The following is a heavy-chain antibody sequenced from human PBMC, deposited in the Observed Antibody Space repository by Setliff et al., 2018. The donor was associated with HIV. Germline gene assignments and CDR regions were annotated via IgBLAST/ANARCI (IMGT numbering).Heavy chain of an antibody. V-gene: IGHV4-38-2*02. CDR3: AREEWLDPPGYYYMDV. D-gene: IGHD6-19*01. CDR2: IYHSGST. Sequence: LTCAVSAYSISSGYYWGWIRQPPGKGLEWIGSIYHSGSTYYNPSLKSRVTISVDTSKNQFSLKLSSVTAADTAVYYCAREEWLDPPGYYYMDVWAKGTTVTVS. J-gene: IGHJ6*03. CDR1: AYSISSGYY.